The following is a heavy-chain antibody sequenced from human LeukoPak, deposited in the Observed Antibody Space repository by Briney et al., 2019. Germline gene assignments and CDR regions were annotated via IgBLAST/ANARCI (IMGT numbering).Heavy chain of an antibody. Sequence: SETLSLTCTVSGGSISSYYWSWIRQPPGKGLEWIGYIYYSGSTYYNPSLKSRVTISVDTSKNQFSLKLSSVTAADTAVYYCARHLKRKYYYDSSGPLKWFDPWGQGTLVTVSS. CDR1: GGSISSYY. D-gene: IGHD3-22*01. CDR2: IYYSGST. V-gene: IGHV4-59*08. J-gene: IGHJ5*02. CDR3: ARHLKRKYYYDSSGPLKWFDP.